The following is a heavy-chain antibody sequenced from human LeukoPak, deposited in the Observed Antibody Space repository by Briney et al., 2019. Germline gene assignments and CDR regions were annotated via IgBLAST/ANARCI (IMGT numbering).Heavy chain of an antibody. V-gene: IGHV4-39*01. Sequence: PSETLSLTCTVSGGSISSSSYDWGWIRQPPVKGLEWIGSSYYSGSSFDNPAHKSRVTISVDTSKNQFSLKLSSVTAADTAVYYCARHRSGWLQSSFDYWGQGTLVTVSS. CDR2: SYYSGSS. J-gene: IGHJ4*02. D-gene: IGHD5-24*01. CDR3: ARHRSGWLQSSFDY. CDR1: GGSISSSSYD.